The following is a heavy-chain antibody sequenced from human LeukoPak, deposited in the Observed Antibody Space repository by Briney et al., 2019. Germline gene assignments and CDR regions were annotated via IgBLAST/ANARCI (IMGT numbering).Heavy chain of an antibody. CDR3: AREGPYGDPAPFDY. CDR2: ISYDGSNK. J-gene: IGHJ4*02. Sequence: GGSLRLFCAASGFTFSSYAMHWVRQAPGKGLEWVAVISYDGSNKYYADSVKGRFTIPRDNSKNTLYLQMNSLRAEDTAVYYCAREGPYGDPAPFDYWGQGTLVTVSS. V-gene: IGHV3-30-3*01. CDR1: GFTFSSYA. D-gene: IGHD4-17*01.